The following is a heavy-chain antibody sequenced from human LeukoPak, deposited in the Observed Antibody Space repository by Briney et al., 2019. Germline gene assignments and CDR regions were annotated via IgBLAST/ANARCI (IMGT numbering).Heavy chain of an antibody. CDR1: GYSLSDAW. J-gene: IGHJ3*02. V-gene: IGHV3-15*01. D-gene: IGHD3-22*01. CDR3: ATKGLLDAFKI. CDR2: IKSRADGGTP. Sequence: PGGSLRLSCTPSGYSLSDAWMIWLRQAPGKGLEWVGRIKSRADGGTPDYAAPVTGRFTISRDDSNGTLSLQMNSTTTEDTAVYSCATKGLLDAFKICGQGTMVIVSS.